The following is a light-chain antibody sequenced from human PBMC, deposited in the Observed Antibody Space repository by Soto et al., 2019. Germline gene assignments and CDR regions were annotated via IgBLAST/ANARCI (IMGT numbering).Light chain of an antibody. Sequence: DIVMTQSQDSLAGFLGGRATINCNSSQGVLYTSKNKNYLAWYQQKPGQPPKLLIYWASTRESGVPDRFSGSGSGTDFTLTISSLQAEDVAVYYCQQYYSTPPTFGQGTKVEIK. CDR3: QQYYSTPPT. CDR2: WAS. CDR1: QGVLYTSKNKNY. J-gene: IGKJ1*01. V-gene: IGKV4-1*01.